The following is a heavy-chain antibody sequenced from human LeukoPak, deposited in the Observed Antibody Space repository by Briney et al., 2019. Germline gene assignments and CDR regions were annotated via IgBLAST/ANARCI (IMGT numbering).Heavy chain of an antibody. Sequence: PGGSLRLSCAASGFTFDDYGMSWVRQVPGKGLEWVSGINWNGGTTGYAGSVKGRFTISRDNAKNSLYLQMNSLRAEDTAFYYCASRGYDSSGYYAFFDWGQGTLVTVSS. J-gene: IGHJ4*02. CDR2: INWNGGTT. CDR3: ASRGYDSSGYYAFFD. V-gene: IGHV3-20*04. CDR1: GFTFDDYG. D-gene: IGHD3-22*01.